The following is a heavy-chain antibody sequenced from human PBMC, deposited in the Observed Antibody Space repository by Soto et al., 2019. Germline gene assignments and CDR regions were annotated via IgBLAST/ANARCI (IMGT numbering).Heavy chain of an antibody. CDR1: GGSISSGGYY. D-gene: IGHD2-15*01. J-gene: IGHJ6*02. CDR2: ISYSGNT. V-gene: IGHV4-31*03. CDR3: ARDLRLGYCSGGSCHDSYDGMDV. Sequence: KASETLSLTCTVSGGSISSGGYYWTRIRQHPGKGLEWIGYISYSGNTYYNPSLRSRVTMSLDTSKSQFSLNLSSVTAADTAVYYCARDLRLGYCSGGSCHDSYDGMDVWGQGTTVTVSS.